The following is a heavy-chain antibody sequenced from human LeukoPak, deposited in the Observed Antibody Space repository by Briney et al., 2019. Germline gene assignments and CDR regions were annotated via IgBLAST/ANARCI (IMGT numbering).Heavy chain of an antibody. CDR2: ISPNSGGT. J-gene: IGHJ3*02. Sequence: ASVRVSCKASGYAFTDYYMHWVRQAPGRGLEWMGWISPNSGGTNYAQKFQGRVTMTRDTSISTAYMELSRLRSDDTAIYYCARESLVRLTSGFDTWGQGTMVTVSS. D-gene: IGHD3-10*01. CDR3: ARESLVRLTSGFDT. CDR1: GYAFTDYY. V-gene: IGHV1-2*02.